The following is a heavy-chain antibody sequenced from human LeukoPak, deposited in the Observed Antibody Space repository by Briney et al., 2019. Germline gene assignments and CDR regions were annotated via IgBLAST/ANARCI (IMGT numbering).Heavy chain of an antibody. D-gene: IGHD3-22*01. Sequence: SVKVSCKASGGTFSSYAISWVRQAPGQGLEWMGGIIPIFGTANYAQKFEGRVTITADESTSTAYMELSSLRSEDTAVYYCARDATYYYDSSGSEAPSYFGYWGQGTLVTVSS. CDR3: ARDATYYYDSSGSEAPSYFGY. CDR1: GGTFSSYA. V-gene: IGHV1-69*13. CDR2: IIPIFGTA. J-gene: IGHJ4*02.